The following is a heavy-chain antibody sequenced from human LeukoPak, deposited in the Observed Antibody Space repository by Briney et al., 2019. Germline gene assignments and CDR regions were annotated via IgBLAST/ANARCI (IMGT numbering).Heavy chain of an antibody. V-gene: IGHV4-59*08. J-gene: IGHJ5*02. D-gene: IGHD2-2*01. Sequence: SETLSLTCTVSGGSISGYYWSWIRQPPGKGLEWIGYIYYSGSTNYNPSLKSRVTISVDTSKNQFSLKPSSVTAADTAVYYCARLLYCSSTSCYKLINWFDPWGQGTLVTVSS. CDR3: ARLLYCSSTSCYKLINWFDP. CDR2: IYYSGST. CDR1: GGSISGYY.